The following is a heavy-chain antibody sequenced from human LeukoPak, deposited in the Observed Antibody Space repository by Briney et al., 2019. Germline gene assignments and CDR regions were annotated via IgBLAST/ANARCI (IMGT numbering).Heavy chain of an antibody. Sequence: ASVKVSCKASEYTFTSYDINWVRQATGQGLEWMGWMNPNSGNTGYAQKFQGRVTITRNTSISTAYMELSSLRSEDTAVYYCARLRHYYYYMDVWGKGTTVTVSS. CDR2: MNPNSGNT. V-gene: IGHV1-8*01. CDR3: ARLRHYYYYMDV. J-gene: IGHJ6*03. CDR1: EYTFTSYD.